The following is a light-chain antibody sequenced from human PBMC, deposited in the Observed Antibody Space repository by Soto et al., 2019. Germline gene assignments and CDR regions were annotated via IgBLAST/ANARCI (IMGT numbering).Light chain of an antibody. V-gene: IGKV3-11*01. J-gene: IGKJ3*01. CDR1: QSVSSY. Sequence: EVVLTQSPATLSLSPGERATLSCRASQSVSSYLAWYQQKPGQAPSLLIYGASNRATAIPARFSGSGSGTDFTLTISSLEPEDLAVYYCLHRSKWPSGFTFGPGTKVDIK. CDR2: GAS. CDR3: LHRSKWPSGFT.